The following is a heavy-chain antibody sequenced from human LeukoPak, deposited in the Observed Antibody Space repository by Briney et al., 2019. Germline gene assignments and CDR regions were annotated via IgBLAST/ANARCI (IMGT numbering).Heavy chain of an antibody. CDR2: ISSSSSYI. V-gene: IGHV3-21*01. CDR3: ARAEVFLTGTTI. Sequence: PGGSLRLSCAASGFTFSGYSMNWVRQAPGKGLEWVSSISSSSSYIYYADSVKGRFTISRDNAKNSLYLQMNSLRAEDTAVYYCARAEVFLTGTTIWGQGTLVTVSS. CDR1: GFTFSGYS. J-gene: IGHJ4*02. D-gene: IGHD1-7*01.